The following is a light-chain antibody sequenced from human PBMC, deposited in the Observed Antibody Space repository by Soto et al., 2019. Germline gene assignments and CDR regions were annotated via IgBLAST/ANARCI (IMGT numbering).Light chain of an antibody. CDR3: QSADNSGTLHVV. J-gene: IGLJ2*01. CDR2: KDS. CDR1: ALPKQY. V-gene: IGLV3-25*03. Sequence: SYELTQPPSVSVSPGQTARITCSGDALPKQYAYWYQQKAGQAPVLVIYKDSERPSRIPERFSGSSSGTTVTLTISGVQAEDEADYYCQSADNSGTLHVVFGGGTKLTVL.